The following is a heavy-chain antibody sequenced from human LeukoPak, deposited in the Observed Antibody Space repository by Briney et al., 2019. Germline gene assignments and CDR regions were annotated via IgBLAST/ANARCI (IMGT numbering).Heavy chain of an antibody. V-gene: IGHV1-69*05. CDR1: GGTFSSYA. J-gene: IGHJ4*02. CDR2: IIPIFGTA. D-gene: IGHD3-10*01. Sequence: SVKVSCKASGGTFSSYAISWVRQAPGQGLEWMGGIIPIFGTANYAQKFQGRVTITTDESTSTAYMELSSLRSEDTAVYYCASTYGSGSYADEWGQGTLVTVSS. CDR3: ASTYGSGSYADE.